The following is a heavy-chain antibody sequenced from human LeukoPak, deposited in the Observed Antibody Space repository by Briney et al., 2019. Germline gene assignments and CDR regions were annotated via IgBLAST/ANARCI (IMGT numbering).Heavy chain of an antibody. V-gene: IGHV3-11*01. CDR1: GFTFSDYY. CDR3: AREGLYSSSSGGYYYMDV. CDR2: ISSSGSTI. J-gene: IGHJ6*03. D-gene: IGHD6-6*01. Sequence: GGSLRLSCAASGFTFSDYYMSWIRQAPGKGLEWVSYISSSGSTIYYADSVKGRFTISRDNAKNSLYLQMNSLRAEDAAVYYCAREGLYSSSSGGYYYMDVWGKGTTVTVSS.